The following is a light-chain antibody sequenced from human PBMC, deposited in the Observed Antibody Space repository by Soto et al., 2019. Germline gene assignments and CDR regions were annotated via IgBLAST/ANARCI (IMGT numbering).Light chain of an antibody. Sequence: VLTQSPATLSVSPGERVTLSCRASQSVYSNLAWYQQKPGQAPRLLIYGASTRATGLPARFCGSGSGTEFTLTISSLQSEDFAVYYCQQYNSWPLTFGGGTKVEIK. V-gene: IGKV3-15*01. J-gene: IGKJ4*01. CDR1: QSVYSN. CDR3: QQYNSWPLT. CDR2: GAS.